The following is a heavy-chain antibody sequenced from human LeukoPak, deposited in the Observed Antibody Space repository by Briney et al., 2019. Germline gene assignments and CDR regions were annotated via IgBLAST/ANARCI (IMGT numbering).Heavy chain of an antibody. V-gene: IGHV1-18*01. CDR3: ARPYCSSTSCYLDY. CDR1: GYTFTSYG. J-gene: IGHJ4*02. Sequence: EASVKVSCKASGYTFTSYGISWVRQAPGQGLEWMGWISAYNGNTNYAQKLQGGVTMTTDTSTSTAYMELRSLRSDDTAVYYCARPYCSSTSCYLDYWGQGTLVTVSS. CDR2: ISAYNGNT. D-gene: IGHD2-2*01.